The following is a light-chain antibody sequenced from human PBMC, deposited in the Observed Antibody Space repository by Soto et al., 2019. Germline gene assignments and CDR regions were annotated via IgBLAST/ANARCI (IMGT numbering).Light chain of an antibody. CDR3: QKYYRVPIT. Sequence: DIQMTQSPSSLSASVGDRVTITCRASQGITTSLAWFQQKPGKVPKLLIYSASTLQSGVPSRFSGSGSGTDFTLTISSLQPEDVATYYCQKYYRVPITFGPGTKVNI. V-gene: IGKV1-27*01. J-gene: IGKJ3*01. CDR2: SAS. CDR1: QGITTS.